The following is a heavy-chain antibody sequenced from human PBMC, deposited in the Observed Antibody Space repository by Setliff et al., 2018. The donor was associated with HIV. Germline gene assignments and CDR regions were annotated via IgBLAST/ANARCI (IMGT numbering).Heavy chain of an antibody. CDR3: AFRSGFHVGLDA. V-gene: IGHV1-24*01. D-gene: IGHD3-3*01. CDR2: FDPEDGET. J-gene: IGHJ5*02. CDR1: GYTLTELS. Sequence: ASVKVSCKLSGYTLTELSRHWVRQAPGKGLEWMGGFDPEDGETIHAQKFQGRVTMTEDTSTDTAYMELSSLRSEDTAVYYCAFRSGFHVGLDAWGQGTLVTVSS.